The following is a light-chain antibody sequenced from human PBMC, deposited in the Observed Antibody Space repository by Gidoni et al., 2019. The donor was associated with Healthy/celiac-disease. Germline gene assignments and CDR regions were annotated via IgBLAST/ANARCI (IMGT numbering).Light chain of an antibody. CDR3: QQSYSTPRA. CDR1: QSISSY. V-gene: IGKV1-39*01. Sequence: DIQMTHSPSSLSASVGDRVTITCRASQSISSYLNWYQQKPGKAPKLLIYAASSLQSGVPSRFSGSGSGTDFTLTISSLQPEDFATYYCQQSYSTPRAFGGXTKVEIK. CDR2: AAS. J-gene: IGKJ4*01.